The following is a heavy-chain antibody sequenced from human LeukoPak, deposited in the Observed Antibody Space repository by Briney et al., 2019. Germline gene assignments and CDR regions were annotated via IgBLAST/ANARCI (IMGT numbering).Heavy chain of an antibody. J-gene: IGHJ6*02. CDR2: IWDDGSKS. CDR1: GFTFRNYG. Sequence: PGGSLRLSCAASGFTFRNYGMFWVRQAPGKGLEYFAVIWDDGSKSYYVDSVKGRLTISRDNSKNTLYLQINSLRAEDTAVYYCARWEAGPPYYYHGMDVWGQGTTVTVSS. D-gene: IGHD6-13*01. CDR3: ARWEAGPPYYYHGMDV. V-gene: IGHV3-33*07.